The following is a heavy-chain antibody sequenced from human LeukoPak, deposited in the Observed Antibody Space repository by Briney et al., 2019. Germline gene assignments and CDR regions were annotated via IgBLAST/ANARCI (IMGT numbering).Heavy chain of an antibody. Sequence: SETLSLTCAVYGGSFSGYYWSWIRQPPGKGLEWIGEINHSGSTNYNPSLKSRVTISVDTSKNQFSLKLSSVTAADTTMYYCARDSVVGYTNYGMDVWGQGTSVTVSS. D-gene: IGHD1-1*01. CDR2: INHSGST. J-gene: IGHJ6*02. CDR3: ARDSVVGYTNYGMDV. V-gene: IGHV4-34*01. CDR1: GGSFSGYY.